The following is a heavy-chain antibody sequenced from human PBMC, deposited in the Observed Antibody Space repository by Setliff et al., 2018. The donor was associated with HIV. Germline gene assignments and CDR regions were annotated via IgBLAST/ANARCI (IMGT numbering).Heavy chain of an antibody. V-gene: IGHV4-39*07. Sequence: SETLSLTCTVSGDSISSSRSFWGWICQSPGKGLEWIGSIYFSGSVFYNPSLNSRVIISIDTSRNQFSLKLSSVTGADTAVYYCARVSSVIELQGGDYFDSWGQGLLVTVSS. J-gene: IGHJ4*02. D-gene: IGHD1-7*01. CDR3: ARVSSVIELQGGDYFDS. CDR1: GDSISSSRSF. CDR2: IYFSGSV.